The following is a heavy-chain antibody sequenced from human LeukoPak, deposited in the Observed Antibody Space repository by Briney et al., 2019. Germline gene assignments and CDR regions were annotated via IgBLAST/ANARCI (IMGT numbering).Heavy chain of an antibody. CDR2: IFSGGST. D-gene: IGHD6-19*01. CDR3: ARGGWYSDY. J-gene: IGHJ4*02. V-gene: IGHV3-66*01. CDR1: GITVSSNY. Sequence: GGSLRLSCAASGITVSSNYMTWVRRAPGKGLVWVSVIFSGGSTYYADSVKGRFTISRDNSKYTLYLQMDSLRAEDTAVYYCARGGWYSDYWGQGTLVTVSS.